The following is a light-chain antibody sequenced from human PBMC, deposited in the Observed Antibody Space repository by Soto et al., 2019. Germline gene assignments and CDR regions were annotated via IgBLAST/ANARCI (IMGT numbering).Light chain of an antibody. CDR1: QSVSSN. CDR3: HQHHTWPRT. CDR2: GAS. V-gene: IGKV3-15*01. J-gene: IGKJ1*01. Sequence: EIVMTQSPVTLSVSPGERATLSCRASQSVSSNLAWYQQKPGQAPRLLIYGASTRATGIPARFSGSGSGTEFTLTISSLQSEDFAVYYRHQHHTWPRTFGQGTKVDIK.